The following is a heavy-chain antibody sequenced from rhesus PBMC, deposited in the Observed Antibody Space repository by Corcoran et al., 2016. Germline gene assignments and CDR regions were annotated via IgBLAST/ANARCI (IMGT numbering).Heavy chain of an antibody. V-gene: IGHV2S1*01. Sequence: QVTLKESGPALVKPTQTLTLTCTFSGFSLSTSGMGVGWIRQSPGKALEGLASIYWDDDKYYSTSLKSRLTISKDTSKNQVLLTMTNMDPVDTATYYCARVDYYDSGYYTDNSLDVWGRGVLVTVSS. D-gene: IGHD3-28*01. CDR3: ARVDYYDSGYYTDNSLDV. CDR2: IYWDDDK. CDR1: GFSLSTSGMG. J-gene: IGHJ5-2*02.